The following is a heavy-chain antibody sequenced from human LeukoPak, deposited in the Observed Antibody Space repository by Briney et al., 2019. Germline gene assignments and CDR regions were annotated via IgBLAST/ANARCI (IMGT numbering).Heavy chain of an antibody. CDR1: GFTVSSSY. J-gene: IGHJ4*02. CDR2: ISSSGSTI. V-gene: IGHV3-11*01. D-gene: IGHD5-18*01. CDR3: ARGPVDTAYDY. Sequence: GGSLRLSCTGSGFTVSSSYMSWVRQAPGKGLEWVSYISSSGSTIYYADSVKGRFTISRDNAKNSLYLQMNSLRAEDTAVYYCARGPVDTAYDYWGQGTLVTVSS.